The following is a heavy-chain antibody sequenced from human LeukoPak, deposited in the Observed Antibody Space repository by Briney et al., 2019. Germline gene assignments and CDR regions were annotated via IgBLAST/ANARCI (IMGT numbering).Heavy chain of an antibody. J-gene: IGHJ5*02. D-gene: IGHD6-19*01. CDR1: GFTFSSYA. Sequence: GGSLRLSCAASGFTFSSYAMSWVRQAPGKGLEWVSAISGSGGSTYYADSVKGRFTTSRDNSKNTLYLQMNSLRAEDTAVYYCANGRWLVSNWFDPWGQGTLVTVSS. CDR2: ISGSGGST. CDR3: ANGRWLVSNWFDP. V-gene: IGHV3-23*01.